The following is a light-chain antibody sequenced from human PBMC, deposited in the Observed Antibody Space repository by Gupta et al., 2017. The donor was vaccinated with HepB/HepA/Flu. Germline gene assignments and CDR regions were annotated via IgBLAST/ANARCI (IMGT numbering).Light chain of an antibody. Sequence: QSALTHPASVPGSPGQSLTISCTATSSEVGAYNHVSWYQQHQGKAPKVVVYDVTNRPSGVSNRFSGSKSGSTASLAISGLQAEDEADYYCSSYTVTGSLVFGGGTKLTVL. CDR2: DVT. CDR3: SSYTVTGSLV. J-gene: IGLJ2*01. CDR1: SSEVGAYNH. V-gene: IGLV2-14*01.